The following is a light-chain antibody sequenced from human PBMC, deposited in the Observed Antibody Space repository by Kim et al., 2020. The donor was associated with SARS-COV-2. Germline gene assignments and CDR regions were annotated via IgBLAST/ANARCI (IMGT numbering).Light chain of an antibody. CDR2: DVT. V-gene: IGLV2-14*04. CDR1: SSDIGAYKF. J-gene: IGLJ1*01. CDR3: ASYTSRSTPFV. Sequence: QSIIISCTGTSSDIGAYKFVSWYQQHPGKAPQLIIYDVTERPSGVSNRFSGSKSGNTASLTISGLQAEDEADYHCASYTSRSTPFVFGTGTKVTVL.